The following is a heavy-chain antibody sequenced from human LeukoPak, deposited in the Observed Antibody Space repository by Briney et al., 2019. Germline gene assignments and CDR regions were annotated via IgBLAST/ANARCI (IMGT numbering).Heavy chain of an antibody. CDR2: LNWNGGTT. Sequence: PGGSLRLSCAASGFTFDDYGMSWVRQAPGKGLEWVSGLNWNGGTTGYADSVKGRFTISRDNAKKSLYLQMNSLRAEDTALYYCARGFDSTYNDILTTIYYFDYWGQGALVTVSS. CDR3: ARGFDSTYNDILTTIYYFDY. V-gene: IGHV3-20*04. CDR1: GFTFDDYG. J-gene: IGHJ4*02. D-gene: IGHD3-9*01.